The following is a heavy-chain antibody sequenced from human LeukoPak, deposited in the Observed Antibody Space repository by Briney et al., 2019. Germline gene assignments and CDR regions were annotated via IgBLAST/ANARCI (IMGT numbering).Heavy chain of an antibody. CDR3: ARESVVVIRTADAFDI. Sequence: PGGSLRLSCAASGFTFSSYWMHWVRQAPGKGLVWVSRINSDGSSTSYADSVKGRFTISRDNAKNSLYLQMNSLRAEDTAVYYCARESVVVIRTADAFDIWGQGTMVTVSS. J-gene: IGHJ3*02. CDR2: INSDGSST. CDR1: GFTFSSYW. D-gene: IGHD3-22*01. V-gene: IGHV3-74*01.